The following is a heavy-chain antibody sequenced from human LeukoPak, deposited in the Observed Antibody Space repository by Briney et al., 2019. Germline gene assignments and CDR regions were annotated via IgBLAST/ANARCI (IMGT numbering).Heavy chain of an antibody. CDR1: GFTFSNAW. D-gene: IGHD5-12*01. J-gene: IGHJ4*02. CDR2: IKSKTDGGTT. Sequence: TGGSLRLPCAVSGFTFSNAWMSWVRQAPGKGLEWVGRIKSKTDGGTTDYAAPVKGRFTISRDDSKNTLYLQMNSLKTEDTAVYYCTTDPVATILGIDYWGQGTLVTVSS. V-gene: IGHV3-15*01. CDR3: TTDPVATILGIDY.